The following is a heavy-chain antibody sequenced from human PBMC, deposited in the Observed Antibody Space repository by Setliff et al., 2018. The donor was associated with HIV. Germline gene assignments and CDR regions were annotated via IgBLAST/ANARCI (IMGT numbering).Heavy chain of an antibody. CDR1: GFPFGDHG. V-gene: IGHV3-49*04. CDR3: SRLRGYSFGLASYYYYYMDV. CDR2: IGSRTYGGTT. J-gene: IGHJ6*03. Sequence: GGSLRLSCTTSGFPFGDHGVSWVRQAPGKGLEWVGFIGSRTYGGTTEYAASVKGRFTISRDDSKSIAFLQMYSLKTEDTAVYYCSRLRGYSFGLASYYYYYMDVWGKGTTVTVSS. D-gene: IGHD5-18*01.